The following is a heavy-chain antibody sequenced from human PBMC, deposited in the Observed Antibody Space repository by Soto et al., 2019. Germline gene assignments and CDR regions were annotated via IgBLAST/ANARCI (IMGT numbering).Heavy chain of an antibody. D-gene: IGHD2-15*01. CDR1: GYTFTSND. CDR3: ARGRPGGGIKRSWFDP. Sequence: QVQLVQSGAEVKKPGASVKVSCKTSGYTFTSNDIYWLRQATGQGLEWMGWMNPKTGDSNSAEKSQGRLRMTRNTSITTAYMELSSLTSEDTAVYYCARGRPGGGIKRSWFDPWGQGTLVTVST. CDR2: MNPKTGDS. V-gene: IGHV1-8*01. J-gene: IGHJ5*02.